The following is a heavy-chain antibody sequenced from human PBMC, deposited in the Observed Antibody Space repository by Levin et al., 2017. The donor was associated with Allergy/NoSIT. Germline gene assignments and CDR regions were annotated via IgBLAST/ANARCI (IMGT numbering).Heavy chain of an antibody. V-gene: IGHV4-34*01. CDR1: GGSFSGYY. J-gene: IGHJ4*02. CDR2: INHSGST. Sequence: SETLSLTCAVYGGSFSGYYWSWIRQPPGKGLEWIGEINHSGSTNYNPSLKSRVTISVDTSKNQFSLKLSSVTAADTAVYYCARDRYGDYGGTGDWGQGTLVTVSS. D-gene: IGHD4-17*01. CDR3: ARDRYGDYGGTGD.